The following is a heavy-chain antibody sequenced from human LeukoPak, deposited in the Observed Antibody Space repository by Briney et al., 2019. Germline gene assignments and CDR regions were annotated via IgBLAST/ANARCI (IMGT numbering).Heavy chain of an antibody. CDR2: MNPNSGNT. CDR3: ARGGYSSGWWYYYYMDV. J-gene: IGHJ6*03. V-gene: IGHV1-8*03. CDR1: GGTFSSYA. D-gene: IGHD6-19*01. Sequence: ASVKVSCKASGGTFSSYAITWVRQATGQGLEWMGWMNPNSGNTGYAQKFQGRVTITRNTSISTAYMELSSLRSEDTAVYYCARGGYSSGWWYYYYMDVWGKGTTVTVSS.